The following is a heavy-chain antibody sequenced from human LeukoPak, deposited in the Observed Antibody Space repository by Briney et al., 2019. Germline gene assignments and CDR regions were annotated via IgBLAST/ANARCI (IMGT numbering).Heavy chain of an antibody. D-gene: IGHD3-9*01. V-gene: IGHV1-2*02. Sequence: ALVKVSCKASGYTFTGYYMHWVRQAPGQGLEWMGWINPNSGGTNYAQQFQGRVTMTRDTSISTAYMELSRLRSDDTAVYYCARDTPPSLRYFDWLSVYYYLDVWGKGTTVTVSS. J-gene: IGHJ6*03. CDR2: INPNSGGT. CDR3: ARDTPPSLRYFDWLSVYYYLDV. CDR1: GYTFTGYY.